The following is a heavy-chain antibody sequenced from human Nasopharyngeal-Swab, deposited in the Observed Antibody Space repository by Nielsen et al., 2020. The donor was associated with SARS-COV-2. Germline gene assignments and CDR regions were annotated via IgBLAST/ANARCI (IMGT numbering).Heavy chain of an antibody. CDR1: GGSISSGGYS. V-gene: IGHV4-30-2*01. CDR3: ARETRDPRYCSGGSCYSVHYFDY. Sequence: SETLSLTCAVSGGSISSGGYSWSWIRQPPGKGLEWIGYIYHSGSTYYNPSLKSRVTISVDRSKNQFSLKLSSVTAADTAVYYCARETRDPRYCSGGSCYSVHYFDYWGQGTLVTVSS. J-gene: IGHJ4*02. CDR2: IYHSGST. D-gene: IGHD2-15*01.